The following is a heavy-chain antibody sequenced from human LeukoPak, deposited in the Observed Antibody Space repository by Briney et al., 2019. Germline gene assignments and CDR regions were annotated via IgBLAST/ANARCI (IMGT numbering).Heavy chain of an antibody. CDR2: VHHTGRA. J-gene: IGHJ5*02. Sequence: SETLSLTCTVSGDSISGSNYHWGWIRQPPGKGLEWLGTVHHTGRAFYNPSLRGRTTVSVDTYKNQLSLKLTSVTAADTAVYYCAREPDAWGQGTLVTVS. CDR3: AREPDA. V-gene: IGHV4-39*07. CDR1: GDSISGSNYH.